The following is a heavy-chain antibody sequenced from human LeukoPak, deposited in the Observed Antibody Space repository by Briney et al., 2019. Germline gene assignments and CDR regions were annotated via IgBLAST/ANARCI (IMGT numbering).Heavy chain of an antibody. CDR1: GGTFSSYA. V-gene: IGHV1-69*13. D-gene: IGHD6-13*01. J-gene: IGHJ6*02. CDR3: ARDGRIAAADPYYYYGMDV. CDR2: IIPIFGTA. Sequence: ASVKVSCKASGGTFSSYAISWVRQAPGQGLEWMGGIIPIFGTANYAQKFQGRVTITADESTSTAYMELSSLRSEDTAVYYCARDGRIAAADPYYYYGMDVWGQGTTVTVSS.